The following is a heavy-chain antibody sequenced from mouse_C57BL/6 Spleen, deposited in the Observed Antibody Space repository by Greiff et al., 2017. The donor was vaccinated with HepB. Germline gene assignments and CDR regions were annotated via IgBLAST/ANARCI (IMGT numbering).Heavy chain of an antibody. J-gene: IGHJ3*01. V-gene: IGHV3-6*01. CDR2: ISYDGSN. CDR1: GYSITSGYY. CDR3: AEGWEGAWFAY. D-gene: IGHD4-1*01. Sequence: EVKLMESGPGLVKPSQSLSLTCSVTGYSITSGYYWNWIRQFPGNKLEWMGYISYDGSNNYNPSLKNRISITRDTSKNQFFLKLNSVTTEDTATYYCAEGWEGAWFAYWGQGTLVTVSA.